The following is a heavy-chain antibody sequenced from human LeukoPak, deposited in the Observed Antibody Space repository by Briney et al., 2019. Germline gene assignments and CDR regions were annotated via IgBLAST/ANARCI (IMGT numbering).Heavy chain of an antibody. Sequence: PGRSLRLSCAASGFTFSSYSMNWVRQAPGKGLEWVSSISSSSSYIYYADSVKGRFTISRDNAKNSLYLQMNSLRAEDTAVYYCAREITVAGIDYWGQGTLVTVSS. J-gene: IGHJ4*02. CDR3: AREITVAGIDY. V-gene: IGHV3-21*01. CDR1: GFTFSSYS. D-gene: IGHD6-19*01. CDR2: ISSSSSYI.